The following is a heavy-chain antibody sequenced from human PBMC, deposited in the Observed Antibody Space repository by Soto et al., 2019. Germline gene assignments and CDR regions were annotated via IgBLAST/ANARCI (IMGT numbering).Heavy chain of an antibody. V-gene: IGHV3-74*01. CDR1: GFTFSSYW. CDR3: AREEYYYDSSGYYGYGMNV. Sequence: GGSLRLSCAASGFTFSSYWMHWVRQAPGKGLVWVSRINSDGSSTSYADSVKGRFTISRDNAKNTLYLQMNSLRAEDTAVYYCAREEYYYDSSGYYGYGMNVWGQGTTVTV. J-gene: IGHJ6*02. CDR2: INSDGSST. D-gene: IGHD3-22*01.